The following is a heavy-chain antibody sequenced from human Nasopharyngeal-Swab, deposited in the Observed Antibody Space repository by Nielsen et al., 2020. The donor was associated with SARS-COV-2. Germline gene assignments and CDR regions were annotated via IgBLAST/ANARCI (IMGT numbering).Heavy chain of an antibody. CDR1: GFTFSFYE. CDR3: VRELDYFDS. V-gene: IGHV3-48*03. Sequence: GESLKISCEASGFTFSFYEMNWVRQAPGKGLEWVAFISGGGDTIFYADSVKGRFTISRDDAKNSLYLQLNTLRVEDTAVYYCVRELDYFDSWGQGTLVTVSS. J-gene: IGHJ4*02. D-gene: IGHD1-1*01. CDR2: ISGGGDTI.